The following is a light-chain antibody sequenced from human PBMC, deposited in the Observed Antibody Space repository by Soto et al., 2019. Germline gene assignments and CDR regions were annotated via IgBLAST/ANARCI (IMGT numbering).Light chain of an antibody. V-gene: IGKV3-20*01. CDR2: GAS. J-gene: IGKJ4*01. CDR1: QSVSSTY. Sequence: EIVLTQSPGTPSLSPGERGTLSCRASQSVSSTYLAWYQQKPGQAPRLLIYGASNRATGIPDRFSGSGSGTDFTLTITRLEPEDFAVYYCQQYVSSPPTFGGGTKVEIK. CDR3: QQYVSSPPT.